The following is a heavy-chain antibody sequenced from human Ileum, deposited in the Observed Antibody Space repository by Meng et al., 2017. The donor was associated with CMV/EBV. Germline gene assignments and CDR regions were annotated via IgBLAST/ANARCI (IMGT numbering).Heavy chain of an antibody. CDR3: AGDWGPYSSRGYFDP. J-gene: IGHJ5*02. CDR2: IYYSGST. CDR1: GGSISSGTYY. D-gene: IGHD6-13*01. Sequence: QVQSQESGPGLVTPSETLSLTCTATGGSISSGTYYWAWIRQSPGKGLGWIGSIYYSGSTYDNPSLKSRVTMSVDTFKNQFSLKLTSVTAADTAVYYCAGDWGPYSSRGYFDPWGQGTLVTVSS. V-gene: IGHV4-39*07.